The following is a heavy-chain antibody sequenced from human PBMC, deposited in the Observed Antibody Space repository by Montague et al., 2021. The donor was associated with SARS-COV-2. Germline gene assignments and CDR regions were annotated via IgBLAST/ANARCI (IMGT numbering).Heavy chain of an antibody. J-gene: IGHJ5*02. Sequence: TLSLTCTVSGGSISSGSYYWSWIRQPAGKGLEWIGRIYTSGSTNYNPSLKSRVTISVDTSKNQFSLKLSSVTAADTAVYYCARAGGIVGATIISHWFDPWGQGTLVTVSS. V-gene: IGHV4-61*02. CDR3: ARAGGIVGATIISHWFDP. CDR1: GGSISSGSYY. CDR2: IYTSGST. D-gene: IGHD1-26*01.